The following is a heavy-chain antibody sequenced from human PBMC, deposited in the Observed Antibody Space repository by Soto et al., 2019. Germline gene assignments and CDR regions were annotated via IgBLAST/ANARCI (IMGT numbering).Heavy chain of an antibody. CDR1: GYTFTTYG. J-gene: IGHJ6*02. Sequence: ASVKVSCKASGYTFTTYGISWVRQAPGQGLEWMGWISPYNGTTKYAEKFQGELTMTTDTATSTAYMDLRSLRSDYTAVYYCARDGERDTGLNFYYYLHGMDAWGQGTRVTVSS. CDR3: ARDGERDTGLNFYYYLHGMDA. V-gene: IGHV1-18*04. CDR2: ISPYNGTT. D-gene: IGHD1-1*01.